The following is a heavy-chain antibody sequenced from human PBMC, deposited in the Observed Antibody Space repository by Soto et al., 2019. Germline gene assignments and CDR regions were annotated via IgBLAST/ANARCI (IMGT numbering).Heavy chain of an antibody. V-gene: IGHV3-48*03. D-gene: IGHD3-22*01. J-gene: IGHJ4*02. CDR2: ITSRSDTI. CDR3: ARSSGHYRPFDS. Sequence: EVQLVESGGGLVQPGGSLRLSCAASGFTFSSYEMNWVRQAQGKGLEWVSHITSRSDTIYYADSVKGRFTISRDNAESSLYLQMNSLRAEDTAVYYCARSSGHYRPFDSWGQGTLVTVSS. CDR1: GFTFSSYE.